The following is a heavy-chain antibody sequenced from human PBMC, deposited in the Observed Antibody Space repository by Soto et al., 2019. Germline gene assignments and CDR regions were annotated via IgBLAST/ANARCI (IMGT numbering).Heavy chain of an antibody. V-gene: IGHV1-69*02. CDR1: EGTFNSYT. CDR3: ATNYGSGSTHFDY. Sequence: QVQLVQSGAEVKKPGSSVKVSCTASEGTFNSYTISWVRQAPGQGLEWMGRVVPILGMADFARKFQGRVMITADKSTSTAYMVLSSLISDDTAVYYCATNYGSGSTHFDYWGQGTLVTVSS. CDR2: VVPILGMA. J-gene: IGHJ4*02. D-gene: IGHD3-10*01.